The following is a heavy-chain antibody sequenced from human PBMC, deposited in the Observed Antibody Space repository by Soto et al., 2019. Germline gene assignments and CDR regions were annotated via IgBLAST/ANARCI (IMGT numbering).Heavy chain of an antibody. CDR3: ARAINGGFAY. CDR1: GGSISSYNC. CDR2: ISHSGST. D-gene: IGHD2-8*01. J-gene: IGHJ4*02. Sequence: QVQLQESGPGLVKPSGTLSLTCAVSGGSISSYNCWIWVRQPPGKGLEWIGQISHSGSTHYNPSLKNRVPTSVDPYQNPVSLTLSSVTAANTAVYSCARAINGGFAYWGRGTLVTVSS. V-gene: IGHV4-4*02.